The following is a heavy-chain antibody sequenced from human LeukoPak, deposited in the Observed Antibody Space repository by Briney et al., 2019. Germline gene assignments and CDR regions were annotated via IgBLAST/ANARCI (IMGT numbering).Heavy chain of an antibody. Sequence: ASVKVSCKASGYTFTSYDINWVRQATGQGLEWMGWMNPNSGNTGYAQKLQGRVTMTTDTSTSTAYMELRSLRSDDTAVYYCARLVVVVTAIPGGYYYYGMDVWGQGTTVTVSS. CDR1: GYTFTSYD. D-gene: IGHD2-21*02. CDR2: MNPNSGNT. V-gene: IGHV1-8*01. CDR3: ARLVVVVTAIPGGYYYYGMDV. J-gene: IGHJ6*02.